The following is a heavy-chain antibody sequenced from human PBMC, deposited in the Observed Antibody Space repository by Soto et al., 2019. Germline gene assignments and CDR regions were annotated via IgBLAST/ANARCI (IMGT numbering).Heavy chain of an antibody. J-gene: IGHJ6*02. D-gene: IGHD3-9*01. CDR3: ARDRSLNFWTGYGMDV. Sequence: SVKVCCKASGETFSHYAVSWVRQARGQGLEWMGGIIPVFGTANIAQNFQGRVTITADESTSTANLELSSLRSEDTAVYYCARDRSLNFWTGYGMDVWGQGTTVTVSS. V-gene: IGHV1-69*13. CDR2: IIPVFGTA. CDR1: GETFSHYA.